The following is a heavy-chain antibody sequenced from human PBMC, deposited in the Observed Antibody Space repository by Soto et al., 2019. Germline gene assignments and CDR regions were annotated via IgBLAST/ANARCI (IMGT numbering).Heavy chain of an antibody. J-gene: IGHJ6*02. CDR3: ARDLATGSGFPYYYYGMDV. CDR2: ISAYNGNT. V-gene: IGHV1-18*01. D-gene: IGHD6-19*01. CDR1: GYTFTSYG. Sequence: ASVKVSCKASGYTFTSYGISWVRQAPGQGLEWMGWISAYNGNTNYAQKLQGRVTMTTDTSTSTAYMELRSLRSDDTAVYYCARDLATGSGFPYYYYGMDVWGQGTTVTVSS.